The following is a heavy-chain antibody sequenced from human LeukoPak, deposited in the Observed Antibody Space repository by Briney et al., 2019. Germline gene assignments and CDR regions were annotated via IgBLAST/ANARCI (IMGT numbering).Heavy chain of an antibody. V-gene: IGHV3-15*04. Sequence: GGSLRLSCAASGLTFTNAWMNWVRQAPGKGLEWVGRIASKTEGGTTDYAAPVKGRFTISRDDSKNTLFLQMNSLKTEDTAVYYCTTGIRGDCGQGTLVTVSS. CDR2: IASKTEGGTT. J-gene: IGHJ4*02. CDR3: TTGIRGD. CDR1: GLTFTNAW.